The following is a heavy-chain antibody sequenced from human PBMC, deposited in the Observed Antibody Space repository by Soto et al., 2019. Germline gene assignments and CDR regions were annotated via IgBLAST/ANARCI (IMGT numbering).Heavy chain of an antibody. V-gene: IGHV1-69*13. CDR3: ARDLPSVDIARLSRTRDPHKMAGNWLDT. J-gene: IGHJ5*02. CDR2: IIPIGGTA. CDR1: GGTFSSYA. Sequence: SVKLSFKASGGTFSSYAISWSRQAPGQGREWMGRIIPIGGTANYAQKLQGRGAITADESTSTAEMELSRLRSEDMAVYYCARDLPSVDIARLSRTRDPHKMAGNWLDTCRQGAIVTVYS. D-gene: IGHD2-15*01.